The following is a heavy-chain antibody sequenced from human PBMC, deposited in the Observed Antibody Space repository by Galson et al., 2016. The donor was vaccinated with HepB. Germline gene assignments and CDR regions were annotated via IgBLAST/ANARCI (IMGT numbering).Heavy chain of an antibody. CDR1: GYSFISYA. D-gene: IGHD3-22*01. V-gene: IGHV1-3*01. CDR2: INVANGKT. J-gene: IGHJ3*02. CDR3: ARVPEKSYYYDSSGYIPGAFDI. Sequence: SVKVSCKASGYSFISYAMHWVCQAPGQRLEWMGWINVANGKTKYSQKFQGRVTITRDTSASTAFMELSSLRSEDTAVYYCARVPEKSYYYDSSGYIPGAFDIWGQGTMVTVPS.